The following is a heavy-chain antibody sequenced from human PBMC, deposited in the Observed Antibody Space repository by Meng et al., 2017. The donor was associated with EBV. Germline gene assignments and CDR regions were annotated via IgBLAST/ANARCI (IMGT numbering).Heavy chain of an antibody. Sequence: VEVVEAGGGLEPPAGAVKVSCEASGCTFSGSGRHWVRQAYGHGLARVGRMRSNDNSYATAYLASVSGRFTIYRDASTNTAYLRMNSLKTEDTAVYSCNRLYGSYIYYWGQGTLVTVSS. V-gene: IGHV3-73*01. D-gene: IGHD1-26*01. CDR2: MRSNDNSYAT. CDR3: NRLYGSYIYY. J-gene: IGHJ4*02. CDR1: GCTFSGSG.